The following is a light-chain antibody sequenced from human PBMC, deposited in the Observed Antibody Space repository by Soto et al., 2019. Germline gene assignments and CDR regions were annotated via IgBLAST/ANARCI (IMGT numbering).Light chain of an antibody. J-gene: IGKJ4*01. CDR2: GAS. Sequence: EIVLTQSPGTLSLSPGDRATLSCRASQSVRSNYLAWYQQKPGQAPRLLLYGASSRATGIPDRFSGSGSGTDFTLTISRLEPEYFIVYYCQQYDISPPPTFCGAT. CDR1: QSVRSNY. V-gene: IGKV3-20*01. CDR3: QQYDISPPPT.